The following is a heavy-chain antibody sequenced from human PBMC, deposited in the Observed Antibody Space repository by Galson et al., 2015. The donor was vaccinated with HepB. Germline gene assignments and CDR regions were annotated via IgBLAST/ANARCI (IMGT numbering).Heavy chain of an antibody. V-gene: IGHV3-13*01. CDR3: ARDSGYYESSGG. CDR2: IGTAGDT. D-gene: IGHD3-22*01. CDR1: GFTFSSYD. J-gene: IGHJ4*02. Sequence: SLRLSCAASGFTFSSYDMHWVRQATGKGLEWVSAIGTAGDTYYPGSVKGRFTISRENAKNSLYLQMNSLRAGDTAVYYCARDSGYYESSGGGGQGTLVTVSS.